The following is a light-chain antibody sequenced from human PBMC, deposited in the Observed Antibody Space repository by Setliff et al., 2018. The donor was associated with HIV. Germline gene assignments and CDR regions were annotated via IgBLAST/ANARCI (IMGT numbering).Light chain of an antibody. V-gene: IGLV1-44*01. J-gene: IGLJ1*01. CDR3: ASWDDSLKEYV. Sequence: KRVTISCSGSNSNIETNTVNWYQQLPGAAPKLLIYTNSHRPSGVPDRFSGSKSGTSASLAISGLRSEDEADYYCASWDDSLKEYVFGTGTKVTVL. CDR2: TNS. CDR1: NSNIETNT.